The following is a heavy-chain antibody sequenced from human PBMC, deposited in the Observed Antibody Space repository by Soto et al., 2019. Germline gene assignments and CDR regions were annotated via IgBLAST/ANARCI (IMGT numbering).Heavy chain of an antibody. D-gene: IGHD2-21*01. CDR3: ARVWWFGEKEYFQN. J-gene: IGHJ1*01. Sequence: SGPTLVNPTQTLTLTCTISGFSLSTDGMCVSWIRQPPGKALEWLARIDWNDDKYYSTSLKTRLTISKGTSKNQAVLTMTKLDPADTATYYCARVWWFGEKEYFQNWGQGTLVTVSS. CDR1: GFSLSTDGMC. V-gene: IGHV2-70*11. CDR2: IDWNDDK.